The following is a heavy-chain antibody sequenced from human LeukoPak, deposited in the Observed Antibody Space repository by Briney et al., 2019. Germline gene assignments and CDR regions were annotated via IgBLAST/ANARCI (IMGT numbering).Heavy chain of an antibody. D-gene: IGHD1-26*01. V-gene: IGHV3-33*01. CDR1: GFTFSSFG. J-gene: IGHJ4*02. CDR2: IWYDASDR. Sequence: GGSLRLSCAASGFTFSSFGMHWVRQAPGKGLEWVAVIWYDASDRYYADSVKGRFTISRDNSKNTLFLQMNSLRAEDTAVYYCARLDSGTYSRPFDYWGQGTLVTVSS. CDR3: ARLDSGTYSRPFDY.